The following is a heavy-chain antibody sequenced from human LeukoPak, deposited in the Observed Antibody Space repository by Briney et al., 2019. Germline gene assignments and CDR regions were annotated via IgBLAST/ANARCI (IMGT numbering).Heavy chain of an antibody. V-gene: IGHV3-15*01. D-gene: IGHD4-11*01. Sequence: GGSLRLSCATSGLTFTNAWMSWVRQAPGKGLEWVGRIKSKTAGGTVDYAPPVKGRFTISRDDSRNTLSLEMNFLKTEDTAVYYCTTDPGNYEIFWGQGTLVSVSS. J-gene: IGHJ4*02. CDR1: GLTFTNAW. CDR2: IKSKTAGGTV. CDR3: TTDPGNYEIF.